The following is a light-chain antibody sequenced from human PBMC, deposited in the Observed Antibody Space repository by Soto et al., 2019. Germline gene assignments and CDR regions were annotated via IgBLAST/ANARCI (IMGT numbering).Light chain of an antibody. CDR1: QSVSSS. V-gene: IGKV3-11*01. J-gene: IGKJ4*01. CDR2: DAS. Sequence: EIVLTQSPATLSLSPGERATLSCRASQSVSSSLAWYQQKPGQPPRLLIYDASNRATGIPARFSGSGSGTDFTLTISSLEPEDFAVYYCQQRGNWPPTFGGGTKVEIK. CDR3: QQRGNWPPT.